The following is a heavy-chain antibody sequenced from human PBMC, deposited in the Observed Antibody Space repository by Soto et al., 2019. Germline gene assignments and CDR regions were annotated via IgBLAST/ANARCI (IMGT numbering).Heavy chain of an antibody. V-gene: IGHV4-30-4*08. CDR3: AREDDGGDRDYYGLDV. J-gene: IGHJ6*02. CDR1: GGSISYDYYH. Sequence: SETLSLTCTVSGGSISYDYYHWTWIRQSPGKGLEWIGYIHYSGSIIYNPSFKSRVTISVDTSKNQFSLQLSSVTAADTAVYFCAREDDGGDRDYYGLDVWGQGTTVTVSS. CDR2: IHYSGSI. D-gene: IGHD2-21*02.